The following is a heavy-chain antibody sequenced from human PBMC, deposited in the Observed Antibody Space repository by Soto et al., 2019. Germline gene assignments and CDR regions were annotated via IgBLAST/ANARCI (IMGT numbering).Heavy chain of an antibody. CDR2: IYHSGST. CDR3: ASFTFGGIIVPNFYYGMDV. D-gene: IGHD3-16*02. Sequence: PSETLSLTCAVSGVSISSSNWWNWVRQPPGRGLEWIGEIYHSGSTNYSPSLKSRVTISVDKSKNHFSLKLSSVTAVDTAVYYCASFTFGGIIVPNFYYGMDVWGQGTTVTVSS. V-gene: IGHV4-4*02. J-gene: IGHJ6*02. CDR1: GVSISSSNW.